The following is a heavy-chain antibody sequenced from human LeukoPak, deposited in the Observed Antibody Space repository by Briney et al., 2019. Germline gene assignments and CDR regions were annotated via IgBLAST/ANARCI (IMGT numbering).Heavy chain of an antibody. CDR2: INPNGGGK. J-gene: IGHJ6*04. D-gene: IGHD3-3*01. CDR3: ARAVTVDKTTTNLGGFGMDV. Sequence: ASVKLSCKASGYTFTGYYMHWVRQAPGQGPEWMGRINPNGGGKNYAQKFQGWVTMTRDTSISTAYMELSRLRSDDTAVYYCARAVTVDKTTTNLGGFGMDVWGKGTTVTVSS. CDR1: GYTFTGYY. V-gene: IGHV1-2*04.